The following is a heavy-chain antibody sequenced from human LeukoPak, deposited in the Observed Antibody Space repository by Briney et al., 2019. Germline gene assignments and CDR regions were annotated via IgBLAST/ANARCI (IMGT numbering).Heavy chain of an antibody. CDR2: IIPIFGTA. Sequence: SVKVSXKASGGTFSSYAISWVRQAPGQGLEWVGRIIPIFGTANYAQKFQGRVTITTDESTSTAYMELSSLRSEDTAVYYCARSQYYGSSGYYDYWGQGTLVTVSS. D-gene: IGHD3-22*01. V-gene: IGHV1-69*05. CDR3: ARSQYYGSSGYYDY. J-gene: IGHJ4*02. CDR1: GGTFSSYA.